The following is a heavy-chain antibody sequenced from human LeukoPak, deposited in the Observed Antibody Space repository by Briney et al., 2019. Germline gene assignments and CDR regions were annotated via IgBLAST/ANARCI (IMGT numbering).Heavy chain of an antibody. CDR3: AREALPGTNCFDP. D-gene: IGHD3-10*01. V-gene: IGHV4-59*12. Sequence: SETLSLTCTVSGGSISSYYWSWIRQPPGKGLEWIGYIYYSGSTNYNPSLKSRVTISVDTSKNQFSLKLSSVTAADTAVYYCAREALPGTNCFDPWGQGTLVTVSS. J-gene: IGHJ5*02. CDR2: IYYSGST. CDR1: GGSISSYY.